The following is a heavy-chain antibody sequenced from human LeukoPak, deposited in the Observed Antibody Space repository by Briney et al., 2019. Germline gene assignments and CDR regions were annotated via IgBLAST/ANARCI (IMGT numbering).Heavy chain of an antibody. Sequence: SETLSLTCTVSGGSISRGAYYWSWIRQHPGKGLEWIGYIYYSGSTYYNPSLKSRLTISLDTSKNQFSLKVSSVTAADTAVYYCARRPPYCGGDCYSVAFDIWGQGTMVTVSS. CDR2: IYYSGST. J-gene: IGHJ3*02. CDR1: GGSISRGAYY. CDR3: ARRPPYCGGDCYSVAFDI. D-gene: IGHD2-21*02. V-gene: IGHV4-31*03.